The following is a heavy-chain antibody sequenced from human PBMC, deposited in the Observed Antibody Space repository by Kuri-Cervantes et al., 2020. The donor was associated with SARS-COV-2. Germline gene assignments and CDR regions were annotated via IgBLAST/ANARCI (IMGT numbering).Heavy chain of an antibody. CDR3: ARARAGGYNDAFDI. Sequence: GESLKISCAASGFTFSDYSMNWVRQAPGKGLEWVAVISYDGSNEYYADSVKGRFTISRDNSKNTLYLQMNSLRAEDTAVYYCARARAGGYNDAFDIWGQGTMVTVSS. D-gene: IGHD5-24*01. CDR2: ISYDGSNE. CDR1: GFTFSDYS. J-gene: IGHJ3*02. V-gene: IGHV3-30*03.